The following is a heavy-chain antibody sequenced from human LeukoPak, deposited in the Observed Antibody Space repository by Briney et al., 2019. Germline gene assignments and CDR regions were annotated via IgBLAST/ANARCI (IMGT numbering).Heavy chain of an antibody. D-gene: IGHD3-22*01. CDR3: ARQLDYYDKMDY. CDR2: IDPSDSYS. J-gene: IGHJ4*02. V-gene: IGHV5-10-1*01. Sequence: GESLKISCKGSGYSFTNYGISWVRQMPGKGLEWMGRIDPSDSYSNYSPSFQGHVTISADRSISTAYLQWRSLKASDTAMYYCARQLDYYDKMDYWGQGTLVTVAS. CDR1: GYSFTNYG.